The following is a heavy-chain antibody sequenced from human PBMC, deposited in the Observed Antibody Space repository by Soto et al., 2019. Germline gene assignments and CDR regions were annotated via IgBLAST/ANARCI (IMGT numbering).Heavy chain of an antibody. J-gene: IGHJ4*02. CDR2: IYYSGST. D-gene: IGHD5-12*01. V-gene: IGHV4-59*01. Sequence: QVQLQESGPGLVKPSETLSLTCTVSGGSISSYYWRWIRQPPGKGLDWIGYIYYSGSTNYNPSLKSRVTISVATSKNQFSLKLSSVTAADTAVYYWARHRNVRGYDALDYWGQGTLVTVSS. CDR1: GGSISSYY. CDR3: ARHRNVRGYDALDY.